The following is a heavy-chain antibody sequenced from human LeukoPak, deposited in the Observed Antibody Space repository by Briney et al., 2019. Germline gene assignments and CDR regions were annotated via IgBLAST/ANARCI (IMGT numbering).Heavy chain of an antibody. Sequence: SETLSLTCAVSGYSISSSYYWSWIRQPAGKGLEWIGRIYTSGSTNYNPSLKSRVTMSVDTSKNQFSLKLSSVTAADTAVYYCAREGYGDYVAWFDPWGQGTLVTVSS. CDR3: AREGYGDYVAWFDP. CDR1: GYSISSSYY. D-gene: IGHD4-17*01. J-gene: IGHJ5*02. V-gene: IGHV4-4*07. CDR2: IYTSGST.